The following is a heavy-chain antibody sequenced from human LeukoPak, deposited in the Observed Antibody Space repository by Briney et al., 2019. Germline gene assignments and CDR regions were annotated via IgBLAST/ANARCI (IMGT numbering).Heavy chain of an antibody. CDR1: GFTFSSYA. CDR3: AKQNYYDSSGYYYLSDYFDY. CDR2: ISGSGGST. V-gene: IGHV3-23*01. J-gene: IGHJ4*02. D-gene: IGHD3-22*01. Sequence: GGSLRLSCAASGFTFSSYAMSWVRQAPGKGLEWVSAISGSGGSTYYADSVKGRFTISRDNSKSTLYLQMNSLRAEDRAVYYCAKQNYYDSSGYYYLSDYFDYWGQGTLVTVSS.